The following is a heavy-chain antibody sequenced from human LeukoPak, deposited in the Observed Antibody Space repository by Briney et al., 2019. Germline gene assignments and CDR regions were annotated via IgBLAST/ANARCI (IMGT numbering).Heavy chain of an antibody. J-gene: IGHJ4*02. D-gene: IGHD1-7*01. CDR3: ARYYWWNYDY. CDR2: ISKDGSDK. V-gene: IGHV3-30-3*01. Sequence: GRSLRLSCAASGFTFSDYAMHWVRQAPGKGLEWVAVISKDGSDKYYPGPVRGRFTISRDNSKNTIYLQMDSLRAEDTAIYYCARYYWWNYDYWGQGTLVTVSS. CDR1: GFTFSDYA.